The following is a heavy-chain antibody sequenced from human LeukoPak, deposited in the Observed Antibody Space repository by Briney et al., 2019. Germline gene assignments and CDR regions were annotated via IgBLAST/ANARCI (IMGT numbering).Heavy chain of an antibody. CDR2: IYHSGST. V-gene: IGHV4-4*02. CDR1: GGSISSSNW. Sequence: RPSETLSLTCAVSGGSISSSNWWSWVRQPPGKGLEWIGEIYHSGSTNYNPSLKSRVTISVDKSKNQFSLKLSSVTAADTAVYYCARSLRYFDWATPAGLDYWGQGTLVTVSS. CDR3: ARSLRYFDWATPAGLDY. J-gene: IGHJ4*02. D-gene: IGHD3-9*01.